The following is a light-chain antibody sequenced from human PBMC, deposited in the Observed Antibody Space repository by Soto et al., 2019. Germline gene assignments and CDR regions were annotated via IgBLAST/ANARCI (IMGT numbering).Light chain of an antibody. Sequence: ALTQSPGTLSSSPGERATLSCRASQSVSSNYLAWYQQKPGQAPRLLIYGASSRATGIPDRFSGSGSGTDFTLTISRLEPEDFAVYYCQQCGSSSTFGQGTRLEIK. J-gene: IGKJ5*01. CDR3: QQCGSSST. CDR2: GAS. V-gene: IGKV3-20*01. CDR1: QSVSSNY.